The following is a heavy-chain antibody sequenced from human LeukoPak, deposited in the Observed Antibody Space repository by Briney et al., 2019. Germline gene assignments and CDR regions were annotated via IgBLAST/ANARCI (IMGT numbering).Heavy chain of an antibody. CDR1: GFTFSCYA. J-gene: IGHJ5*02. CDR3: AKDKSYYDSSGYYYWFDP. V-gene: IGHV3-23*01. D-gene: IGHD3-22*01. Sequence: GGSLRLSCAASGFTFSCYAMSWVRQAPGKGLEWVSAISGSGGSTYYADSVKGRFTISRDNSKNTLYLQMNSLRAEDTAVYYCAKDKSYYDSSGYYYWFDPWGQGTLVTVSS. CDR2: ISGSGGST.